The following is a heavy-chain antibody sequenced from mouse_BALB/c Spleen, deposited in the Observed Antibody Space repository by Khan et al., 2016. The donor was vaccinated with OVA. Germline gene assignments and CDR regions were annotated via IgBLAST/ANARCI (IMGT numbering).Heavy chain of an antibody. V-gene: IGHV9-3-1*01. CDR1: GYTFKDYV. CDR2: RNTYTGEP. Sequence: QIQLVQSGPELKKPGETVKISCKAFGYTFKDYVMNWVKQSPGEGLKWMGWRNTYTGEPKYADDFEGRCAFSLETSANTAYLQISSLKDEDTATYSCLRFHGGYWGQGTALTVSS. CDR3: LRFHGGY. J-gene: IGHJ2*01.